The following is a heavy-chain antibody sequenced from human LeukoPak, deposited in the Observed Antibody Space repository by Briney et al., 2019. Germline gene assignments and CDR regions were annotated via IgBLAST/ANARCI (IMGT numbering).Heavy chain of an antibody. CDR3: ARTLTSYFGVDV. CDR2: IKQDGSEK. D-gene: IGHD3-9*01. CDR1: RFTFSSYL. J-gene: IGHJ6*02. V-gene: IGHV3-7*05. Sequence: GGALRLSRAASRFTFSSYLMSWVRPAPGKGLEWVGNIKQDGSEKYYVDSVKGRLTLSRDNSKNSLFLQMNRLRAEETAVYYYARTLTSYFGVDVWGPGTAVTVSS.